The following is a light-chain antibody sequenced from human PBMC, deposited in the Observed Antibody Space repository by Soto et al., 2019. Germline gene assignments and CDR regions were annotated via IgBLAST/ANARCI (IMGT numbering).Light chain of an antibody. CDR2: EGS. J-gene: IGLJ2*01. CDR3: CSYAGSSRRE. Sequence: QSVLTQPASVSGSPGQSITISCTGTSSDVGSYNLVSWYQQHPGKAPKLMIYEGSKRPSGVSNRFSGSKSGNTASLTISGLQAEDEADYYCCSYAGSSRREFGGGTKLTVL. CDR1: SSDVGSYNL. V-gene: IGLV2-23*01.